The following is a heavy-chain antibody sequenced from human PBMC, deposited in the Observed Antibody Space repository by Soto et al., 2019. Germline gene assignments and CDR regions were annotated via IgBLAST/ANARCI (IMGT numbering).Heavy chain of an antibody. D-gene: IGHD2-2*01. CDR1: GGSISSSNW. CDR3: ARESPYCSSTSCYFRYFDY. CDR2: TYHSGST. V-gene: IGHV4-4*02. Sequence: SETLSLTCAVSGGSISSSNWWSWVRQPPGKGLEWIGETYHSGSTNYNPSLKSRVTISVDKSKNQFSLKLSSVTAADTAVYYCARESPYCSSTSCYFRYFDYWGQGTLVTVSS. J-gene: IGHJ4*02.